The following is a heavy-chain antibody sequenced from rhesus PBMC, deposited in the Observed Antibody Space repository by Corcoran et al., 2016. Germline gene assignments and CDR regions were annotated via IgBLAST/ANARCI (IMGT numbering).Heavy chain of an antibody. D-gene: IGHD6-25*01. CDR1: GGSISSNY. CDR3: ARRRGSWNYFDY. CDR2: ISGSGGNT. V-gene: IGHV4-173*01. Sequence: QLQLQESGPGLVKPSETLSLTCAVSGGSISSNYWSWIRQPPGKGLAWIGRISGSGGNTDYNPSLKSRVTISTDTSKNQFSLKLSAVTAADTAVFYCARRRGSWNYFDYWGQGVLVTVSS. J-gene: IGHJ4*01.